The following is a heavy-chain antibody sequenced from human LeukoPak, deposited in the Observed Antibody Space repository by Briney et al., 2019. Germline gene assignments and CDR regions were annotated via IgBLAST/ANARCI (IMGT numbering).Heavy chain of an antibody. CDR1: GFTFSSYE. V-gene: IGHV3-48*03. J-gene: IGHJ4*02. D-gene: IGHD1-1*01. CDR3: AKDTTGSYQRAFDY. Sequence: PGGSLRLSCAASGFTFSSYEMNWVRQAPGKGLEWVSYISSSGSTIYYADSVKGRFTISRDNSKSTLYLQVNSLRAEDTAVYYCAKDTTGSYQRAFDYWGQGTLVTVSS. CDR2: ISSSGSTI.